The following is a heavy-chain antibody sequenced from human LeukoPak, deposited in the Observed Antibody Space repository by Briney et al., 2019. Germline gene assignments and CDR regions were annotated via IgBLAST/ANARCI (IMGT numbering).Heavy chain of an antibody. CDR3: ATNAGYCSSTSCYPELNYFDY. CDR1: GFTFSSYA. CDR2: ISGSGGST. Sequence: PGGSLRLSCAASGFTFSSYAMSWVRQAPGKGLEWVSAISGSGGSTYYADSVKGRFTISRDNSKNTLYLQMNSLRAEDTAVYYCATNAGYCSSTSCYPELNYFDYWGQGTLVTVSS. D-gene: IGHD2-2*01. J-gene: IGHJ4*02. V-gene: IGHV3-23*01.